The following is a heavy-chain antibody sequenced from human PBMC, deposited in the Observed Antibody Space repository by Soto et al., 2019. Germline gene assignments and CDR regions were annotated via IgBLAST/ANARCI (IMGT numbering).Heavy chain of an antibody. Sequence: SETLSLTCTVSGGSISSYYWSWIRQPPGKRLEWIGYIYYSGSTNYNPSLKSRVTISVDTSKNQFSLKLSSVTAADTAVYYCARARPKRSIVVVPAAFDYWGQGTLVTVSS. J-gene: IGHJ4*02. CDR3: ARARPKRSIVVVPAAFDY. CDR1: GGSISSYY. CDR2: IYYSGST. V-gene: IGHV4-59*01. D-gene: IGHD2-2*01.